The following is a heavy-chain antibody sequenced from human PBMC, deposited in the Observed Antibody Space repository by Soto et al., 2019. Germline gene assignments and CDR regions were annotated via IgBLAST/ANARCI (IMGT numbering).Heavy chain of an antibody. CDR1: GDSVSSNSAA. D-gene: IGHD2-2*01. CDR3: ARDRIRYCSSTSCYRTKYYYYYGMDV. J-gene: IGHJ6*02. V-gene: IGHV6-1*01. CDR2: TYYRSKWYN. Sequence: SQTLSLTCAISGDSVSSNSAAWNWIRQSPSRGLEWLGRTYYRSKWYNDYAVSVKSRITINPDTSKNQFSLQLNSVTPEDTAVHYCARDRIRYCSSTSCYRTKYYYYYGMDVWGQGTTVTVSS.